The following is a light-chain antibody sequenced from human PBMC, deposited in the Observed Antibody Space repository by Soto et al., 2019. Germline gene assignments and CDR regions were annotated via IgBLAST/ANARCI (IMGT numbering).Light chain of an antibody. V-gene: IGLV2-14*01. CDR1: SXDVGGYNY. Sequence: QSVLTQPASVSGSPGQSITISCTGTSXDVGGYNYVSWYQQHPGQVPKLTIYEVTNRPSGVSSRFSGSKSGNTASLTISGLQAEDEADYYCSSYANSDTWVFGGGTKLTVL. CDR2: EVT. CDR3: SSYANSDTWV. J-gene: IGLJ3*02.